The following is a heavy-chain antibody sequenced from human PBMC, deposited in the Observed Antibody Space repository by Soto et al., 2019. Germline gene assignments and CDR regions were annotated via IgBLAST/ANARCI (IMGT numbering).Heavy chain of an antibody. J-gene: IGHJ4*02. CDR3: ASGDAYASSWFLN. CDR2: ISDSGST. Sequence: QVQLQESGPGLVKPSQTLSLTCTVSGGSISRGDYYWTWIRQPPGKGLEWIGYISDSGSTNYNPSLKSRGTLSRDTSRNHFSLDLTSVTAADTAVYYCASGDAYASSWFLNWGQGALVSVSS. D-gene: IGHD6-13*01. CDR1: GGSISRGDYY. V-gene: IGHV4-30-4*01.